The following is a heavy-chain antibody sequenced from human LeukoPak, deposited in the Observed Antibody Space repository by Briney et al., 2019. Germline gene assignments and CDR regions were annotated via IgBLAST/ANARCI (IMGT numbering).Heavy chain of an antibody. J-gene: IGHJ6*03. Sequence: ASVKVSCKASGYTFTSYYMHWVRQAPGQGLEWMGIINPSGGSTSYAQKFQGRVTMTRDMSTSTVYMELSSLRSEDTAVYYCARDRRYSSSWYRYYYYYYMDVWGKGTTVTVSS. CDR3: ARDRRYSSSWYRYYYYYYMDV. V-gene: IGHV1-46*01. D-gene: IGHD6-13*01. CDR1: GYTFTSYY. CDR2: INPSGGST.